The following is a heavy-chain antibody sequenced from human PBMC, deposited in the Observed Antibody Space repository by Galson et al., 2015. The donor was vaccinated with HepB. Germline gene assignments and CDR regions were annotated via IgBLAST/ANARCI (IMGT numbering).Heavy chain of an antibody. J-gene: IGHJ4*02. CDR2: IYYSGST. CDR1: GGSISSYY. CDR3: ARGRAVAGHKGFGFDY. Sequence: TLSLTCTVSGGSISSYYWSWIRQPPGKGLEWIGYIYYSGSTNYNPSLKSRVTISVDTSKNQFSLKLSSVTAADTAVYYCARGRAVAGHKGFGFDYWGQGTLVTVSS. V-gene: IGHV4-59*01. D-gene: IGHD6-19*01.